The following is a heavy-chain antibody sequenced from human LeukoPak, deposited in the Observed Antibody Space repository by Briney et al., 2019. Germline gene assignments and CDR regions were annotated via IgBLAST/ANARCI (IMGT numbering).Heavy chain of an antibody. CDR2: IWYDGSNK. Sequence: GGSLRLSCAASGFTFSSYGMHWVRQAPGKGLEWVSLIWYDGSNKYYADSVKGRFTISRDNSKNTLYLQMNSLRAEDTAVYYCARGWGKGDYWGQGTLVTVSS. D-gene: IGHD3-16*01. V-gene: IGHV3-33*01. J-gene: IGHJ4*02. CDR3: ARGWGKGDY. CDR1: GFTFSSYG.